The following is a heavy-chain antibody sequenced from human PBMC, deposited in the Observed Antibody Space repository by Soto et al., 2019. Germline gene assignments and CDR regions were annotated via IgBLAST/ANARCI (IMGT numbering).Heavy chain of an antibody. CDR1: GFTFSSYA. Sequence: PGGSLRLSCAASGFTFSSYAMSWVRQAPGKGLEWVSGIIYSGSNKYYADSVKGRFTISRDNSKNTLYLQLNSLRVEDTAIYYCAKDLRPDGRYDLDYWGQGTQVTVSS. CDR3: AKDLRPDGRYDLDY. V-gene: IGHV3-23*01. J-gene: IGHJ4*02. CDR2: IIYSGSNK. D-gene: IGHD3-3*01.